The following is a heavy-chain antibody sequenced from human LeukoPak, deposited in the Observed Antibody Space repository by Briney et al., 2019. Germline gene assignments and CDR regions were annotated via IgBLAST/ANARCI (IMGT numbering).Heavy chain of an antibody. CDR1: GGTFSSYA. V-gene: IGHV1-69*13. D-gene: IGHD3-22*01. CDR2: IIPIFGTA. J-gene: IGHJ4*02. CDR3: AREGGYDSTFPGYR. Sequence: ASVKVSWKASGGTFSSYAISWVRQAPGQGLEWMGGIIPIFGTANYAQKFQGRVTITADESTSTAYMELSSLRSEDTAVYYCAREGGYDSTFPGYRWGQGTLVTVSS.